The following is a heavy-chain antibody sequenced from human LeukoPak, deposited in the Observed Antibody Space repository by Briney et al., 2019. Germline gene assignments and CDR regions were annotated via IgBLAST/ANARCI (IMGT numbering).Heavy chain of an antibody. D-gene: IGHD6-19*01. CDR3: AKSIAVAGTTGWGAFDI. Sequence: GGSLRLSCAASGFTFSSYGMHWVRQAPGKGLEGVAVISYDGSNKYYPDSVKGRFTISRDNSKNTLYLQMNSLRAEDTAVYYCAKSIAVAGTTGWGAFDIWGQGTMVTVSS. CDR1: GFTFSSYG. CDR2: ISYDGSNK. V-gene: IGHV3-30*18. J-gene: IGHJ3*02.